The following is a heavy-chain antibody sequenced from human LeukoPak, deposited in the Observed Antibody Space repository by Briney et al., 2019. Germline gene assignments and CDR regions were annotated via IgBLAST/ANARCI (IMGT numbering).Heavy chain of an antibody. Sequence: GSVKVSCKASDYTFTSYGISWGRQAPGQGLVGMGWISAYNGNTNYAQKLQGRVTMTTDTSTSTAYMELRSLRSDDTAVYYCARSIAARPDYYYYYMDVWGKGTTVTVSS. CDR2: ISAYNGNT. V-gene: IGHV1-18*01. J-gene: IGHJ6*03. CDR3: ARSIAARPDYYYYYMDV. CDR1: DYTFTSYG. D-gene: IGHD6-6*01.